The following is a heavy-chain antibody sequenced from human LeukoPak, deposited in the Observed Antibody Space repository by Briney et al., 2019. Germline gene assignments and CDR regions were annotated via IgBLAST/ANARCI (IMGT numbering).Heavy chain of an antibody. CDR2: ITPIFGTA. Sequence: ASVKVSCKASGYTFTSYDINWVRQAPGQGLEWMGGITPIFGTANYAQKFQGRVTITADETTSTAYMELSSLRSEDTAVYYCARVPYYYYDSSGYNAAFDIWGQGTMVTVSS. D-gene: IGHD3-22*01. V-gene: IGHV1-69*13. CDR3: ARVPYYYYDSSGYNAAFDI. CDR1: GYTFTSYD. J-gene: IGHJ3*02.